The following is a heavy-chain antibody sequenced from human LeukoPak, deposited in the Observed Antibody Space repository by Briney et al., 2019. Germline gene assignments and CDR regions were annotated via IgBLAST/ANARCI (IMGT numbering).Heavy chain of an antibody. CDR3: ARDHCSSTSCYFSYYYCGMDV. Sequence: ASVKVSCKASGYTFTSYGISWVRQAPGQGLEWMGWISAYNGNTNYAQKLQGRVTMTTDTSTSTAYMELRSLRSDDTAVYYCARDHCSSTSCYFSYYYCGMDVWGQGTTVIVSS. D-gene: IGHD2-2*01. V-gene: IGHV1-18*01. CDR1: GYTFTSYG. CDR2: ISAYNGNT. J-gene: IGHJ6*02.